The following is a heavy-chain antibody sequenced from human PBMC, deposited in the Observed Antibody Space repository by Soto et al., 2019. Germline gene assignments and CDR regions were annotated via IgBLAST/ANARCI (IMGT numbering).Heavy chain of an antibody. J-gene: IGHJ4*02. CDR2: IDARSNYI. CDR1: GIRFNSYS. Sequence: GGFLRLSCEASGIRFNSYSMNWVRQSPQKGLEWVSLIDARSNYIYYADSVKGRFNISRDNARNSLYLQMDSLRVEDTAVYYCVRENEMAGATSAFEYWGQGTPVTVSS. CDR3: VRENEMAGATSAFEY. V-gene: IGHV3-21*06. D-gene: IGHD1-26*01.